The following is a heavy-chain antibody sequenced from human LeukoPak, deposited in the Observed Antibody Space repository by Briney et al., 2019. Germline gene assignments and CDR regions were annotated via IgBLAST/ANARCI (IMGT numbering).Heavy chain of an antibody. V-gene: IGHV4-61*01. CDR3: ARGGTVTNFGY. D-gene: IGHD4-17*01. CDR1: GGSISSSSYY. J-gene: IGHJ4*02. CDR2: VYSSGNT. Sequence: SETLSLTCTVSGGSISSSSYYWSWIRQPPGKGLEWIDYVYSSGNTNYNPSLKSRVTISLDTSKNQFSLKLSSVTAADTAVYYCARGGTVTNFGYWGQGTLVTVSS.